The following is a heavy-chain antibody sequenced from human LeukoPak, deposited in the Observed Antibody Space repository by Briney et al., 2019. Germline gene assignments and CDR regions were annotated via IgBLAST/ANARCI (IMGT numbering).Heavy chain of an antibody. CDR3: ARDGLAGPFSY. Sequence: GGSLRLSCAASGLTVSSNNMSWVRQAPGKGLEWVSAIYSGGGTYYEDSLKGSFTISRDNTKKTRYLQMNSLRVEDTAVYYCARDGLAGPFSYWGQGTLVTVSS. J-gene: IGHJ4*02. CDR2: IYSGGGT. CDR1: GLTVSSNN. V-gene: IGHV3-66*01. D-gene: IGHD3-3*02.